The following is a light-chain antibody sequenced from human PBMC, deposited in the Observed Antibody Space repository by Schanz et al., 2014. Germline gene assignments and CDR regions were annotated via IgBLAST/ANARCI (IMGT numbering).Light chain of an antibody. V-gene: IGKV3-11*01. CDR1: QSVSSY. CDR2: GAS. Sequence: EIVLTQSPGTLSLSPRERATLSCRASQSVSSYLAWYQQKPGQAPRLLIYGASTRATGIPARFSGSGSGTDFTLTISSLEPEDFAVYYCQQRSNWLTFGGGTKVEIK. CDR3: QQRSNWLT. J-gene: IGKJ4*01.